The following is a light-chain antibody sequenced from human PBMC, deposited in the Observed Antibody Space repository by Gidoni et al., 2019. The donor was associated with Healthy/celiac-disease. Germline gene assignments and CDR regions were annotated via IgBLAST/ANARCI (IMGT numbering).Light chain of an antibody. CDR2: KAS. V-gene: IGKV1-5*03. J-gene: IGKJ2*01. CDR3: QQYNSYSTWNT. Sequence: DIQMTQSPSTLSASVGDRVTITCRASQSISSWLAWYQQKPGKAPKLLIYKASSLESGVPSRFSGSGSGTEFTLTISSLQPDDFATYYCQQYNSYSTWNTFGQXTKLEIK. CDR1: QSISSW.